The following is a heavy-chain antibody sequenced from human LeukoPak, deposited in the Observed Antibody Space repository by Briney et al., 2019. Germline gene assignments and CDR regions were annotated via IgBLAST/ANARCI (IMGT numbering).Heavy chain of an antibody. V-gene: IGHV3-21*01. J-gene: IGHJ4*02. D-gene: IGHD6-19*01. CDR3: ARGYSSGWSPDY. CDR2: ISSSSSYI. Sequence: GGSLRLFCAASGFIFSSYSMNWAGRAPGKWLECVSSISSSSSYIYYADSVKGRFTISRHHAKNSLYLQMNSLRAEDTAVYYCARGYSSGWSPDYWGQGTLVTVSS. CDR1: GFIFSSYS.